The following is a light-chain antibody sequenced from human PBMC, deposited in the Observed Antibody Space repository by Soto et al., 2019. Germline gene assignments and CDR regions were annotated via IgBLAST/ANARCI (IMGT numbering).Light chain of an antibody. J-gene: IGKJ2*01. V-gene: IGKV1-5*01. CDR2: DVS. CDR3: QQHNS. Sequence: DIQMTQSPSTLSASVGDRVTITCRASQISSTWLAWYQQRPGKAPKLLIHDVSSLQSGVPSRFSGSGSGTEFTLTISSLQPDDFATYYCQQHNSFGQGTKLEFK. CDR1: QISSTW.